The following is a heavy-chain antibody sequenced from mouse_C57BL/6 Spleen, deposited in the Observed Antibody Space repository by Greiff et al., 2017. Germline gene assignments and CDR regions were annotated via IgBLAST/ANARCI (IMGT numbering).Heavy chain of an antibody. CDR3: ARERTPYGNDD. CDR1: GYTFTSYW. V-gene: IGHV1-52*01. J-gene: IGHJ2*01. D-gene: IGHD2-1*01. Sequence: QVQLKQPGAELVRPGSSVKLSCKASGYTFTSYWMPWVKQRPIQGLEWIGNIDPSDSETHYNQKFKDKATLTVDKSSSTAYMQLSSLTSEDSAVYYCARERTPYGNDDWGQGTTLTVSS. CDR2: IDPSDSET.